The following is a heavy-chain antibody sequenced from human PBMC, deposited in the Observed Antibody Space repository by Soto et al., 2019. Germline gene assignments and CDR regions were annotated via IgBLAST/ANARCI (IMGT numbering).Heavy chain of an antibody. J-gene: IGHJ5*02. D-gene: IGHD3-10*01. Sequence: QVQLVESGGGLVKPGGSLRLSCAASGFTFSDYYVSWIRQAPGKGLEWVSYISSSSSYTNYADSVKGRFTISRDNAKNSLYLQMNSLRAEDTAVYYCARDGFFGGWFDPWGQGTLVTVSS. CDR3: ARDGFFGGWFDP. CDR2: ISSSSSYT. V-gene: IGHV3-11*06. CDR1: GFTFSDYY.